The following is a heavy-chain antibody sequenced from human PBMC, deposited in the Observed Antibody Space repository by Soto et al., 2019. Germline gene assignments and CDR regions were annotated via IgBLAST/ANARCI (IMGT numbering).Heavy chain of an antibody. Sequence: EVQLVESGGGLIQPGGSLRLSCAASGFTVSSNYMSWVRQAPGKGLEWVSVIYSGGSTYYADSVKGRFTISRDNSKNTLYLQLNSLRAEDNAVYYCARDRVESGYPEYFQHWGQGTLVTVSS. CDR1: GFTVSSNY. D-gene: IGHD3-22*01. CDR3: ARDRVESGYPEYFQH. V-gene: IGHV3-53*01. CDR2: IYSGGST. J-gene: IGHJ1*01.